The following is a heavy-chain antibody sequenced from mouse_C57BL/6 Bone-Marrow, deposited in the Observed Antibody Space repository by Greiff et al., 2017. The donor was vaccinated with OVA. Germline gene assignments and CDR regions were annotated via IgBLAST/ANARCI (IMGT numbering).Heavy chain of an antibody. CDR3: ARDYGYYFDY. Sequence: EVKLMESGGDLVKPGGSLKLSCAASGFTFSSYGMSWVRQTPDKRLEWVATISSGGSYTYYPDSVKGRFTISRDNAKNTLYLQMSSLKSEDTAMYYCARDYGYYFDYWGQGTTLTVSS. CDR1: GFTFSSYG. CDR2: ISSGGSYT. V-gene: IGHV5-6*01. J-gene: IGHJ2*01. D-gene: IGHD2-2*01.